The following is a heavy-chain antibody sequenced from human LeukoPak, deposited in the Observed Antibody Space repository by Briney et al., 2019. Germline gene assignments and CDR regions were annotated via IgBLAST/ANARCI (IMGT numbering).Heavy chain of an antibody. V-gene: IGHV3-64*01. Sequence: PGGSLRLSCAASGFTFSIYAMHWVRQAPGKGLEYVSAISSNGGSTYYANSVKGRFTISTDNSKNTLYLQMGSLRAEDMAVYYCARASYYDFWSGYEYDYWGQGTLVTVSS. CDR3: ARASYYDFWSGYEYDY. J-gene: IGHJ4*02. CDR2: ISSNGGST. D-gene: IGHD3-3*01. CDR1: GFTFSIYA.